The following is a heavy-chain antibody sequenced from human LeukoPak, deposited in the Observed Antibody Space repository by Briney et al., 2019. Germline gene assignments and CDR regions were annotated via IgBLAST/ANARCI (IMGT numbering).Heavy chain of an antibody. V-gene: IGHV4-61*08. CDR3: ARDNSALDY. D-gene: IGHD2-21*01. J-gene: IGHJ4*02. CDR2: IYYSGST. CDR1: GGSVSSGDYY. Sequence: SETLSLTCSVSGGSVSSGDYYWHWIRQPPGRGLEWVGYIYYSGSTNYNPSLKSRLSISVDRSKNQFSLKLKSVTAADTAVYYCARDNSALDYWGQGTLVTVS.